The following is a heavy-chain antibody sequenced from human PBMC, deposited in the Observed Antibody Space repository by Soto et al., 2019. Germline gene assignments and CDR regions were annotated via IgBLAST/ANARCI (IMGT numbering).Heavy chain of an antibody. Sequence: SETLSLTCAVYGGSFSDFYWSWIRQPPGKGLEWIGEINHSGNTNYSPSLKRRVTISVDTSKNQFSLKLTSVTAADTAVYYCARKAAASDYWGQGTLVTVS. CDR1: GGSFSDFY. D-gene: IGHD6-13*01. J-gene: IGHJ4*02. CDR2: INHSGNT. CDR3: ARKAAASDY. V-gene: IGHV4-34*01.